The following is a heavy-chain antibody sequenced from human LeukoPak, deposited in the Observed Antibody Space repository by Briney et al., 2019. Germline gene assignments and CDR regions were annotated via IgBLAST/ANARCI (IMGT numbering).Heavy chain of an antibody. J-gene: IGHJ4*02. CDR1: GGSISSSSYY. CDR3: ASYDSSGPGPDY. V-gene: IGHV4-39*07. CDR2: FSSGGSA. D-gene: IGHD3-22*01. Sequence: SETLSLTCIVPGGSISSSSYYWAWIRQSPGKGLEWIGTFSSGGSAYYNPSLTSRVSISVDTSKNQFSLKLSSVTAADTAVYYCASYDSSGPGPDYWGQGTLVTVSS.